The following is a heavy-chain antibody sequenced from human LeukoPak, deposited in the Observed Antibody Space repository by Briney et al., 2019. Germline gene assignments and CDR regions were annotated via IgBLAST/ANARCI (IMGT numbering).Heavy chain of an antibody. D-gene: IGHD6-13*01. V-gene: IGHV3-11*06. J-gene: IGHJ5*02. Sequence: GGSLRLSCAASGFTFSDYYTSWIRQAPGKGLEWVSYISSSSSYTNYADSVKGRFTISRDNAKNSLYLQMNSLRAEDTAVYYCARAVGIAAAGGWFDPWGQGTLVTVSS. CDR1: GFTFSDYY. CDR2: ISSSSSYT. CDR3: ARAVGIAAAGGWFDP.